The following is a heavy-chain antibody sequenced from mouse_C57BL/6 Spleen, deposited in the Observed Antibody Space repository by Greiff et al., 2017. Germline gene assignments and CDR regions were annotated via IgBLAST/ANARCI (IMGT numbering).Heavy chain of an antibody. J-gene: IGHJ3*01. CDR2: IWRGGST. CDR3: AKKGDYDGDPWFGY. D-gene: IGHD2-4*01. V-gene: IGHV2-5*01. CDR1: GFSLTSYG. Sequence: QVQLQQSGPGLVQPSQSLSITCTVSGFSLTSYGVHWVRQSPGKGLEWLGVIWRGGSTDYNAAFMSRLSITKDNSKSQVFFKMNSLQADDTAIYYWAKKGDYDGDPWFGYWGKGTLVTVSA.